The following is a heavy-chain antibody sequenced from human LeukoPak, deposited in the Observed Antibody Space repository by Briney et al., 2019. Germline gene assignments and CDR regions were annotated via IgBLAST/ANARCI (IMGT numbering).Heavy chain of an antibody. J-gene: IGHJ1*01. V-gene: IGHV3-48*01. Sequence: GGSLRLSCAASGFTFSSYSMNWVRQAPGKGLEWVSYISGSSSTIYYADSVKGRFTISRDNAKNSLYLQMNSLRAEDTAVYYCARDRYGDPTQEYFQHWGQGTLITVSS. CDR1: GFTFSSYS. CDR3: ARDRYGDPTQEYFQH. CDR2: ISGSSSTI. D-gene: IGHD4-17*01.